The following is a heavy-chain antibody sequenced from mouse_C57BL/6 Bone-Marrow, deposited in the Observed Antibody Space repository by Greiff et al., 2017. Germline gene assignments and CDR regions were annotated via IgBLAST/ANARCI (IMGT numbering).Heavy chain of an antibody. V-gene: IGHV1-64*01. CDR1: GYTFTNYW. CDR2: MHPNGGSP. Sequence: QVHVKQPGAELVKPGASVKLSCKASGYTFTNYWMHWVKQRPGQGLEWIGMMHPNGGSPDYNEKFKSEATLSVDKSSRTAYMELSSLTSEDAAVYYCARSYDYDDYTMDYWGQGTSGTVSS. D-gene: IGHD2-4*01. CDR3: ARSYDYDDYTMDY. J-gene: IGHJ4*01.